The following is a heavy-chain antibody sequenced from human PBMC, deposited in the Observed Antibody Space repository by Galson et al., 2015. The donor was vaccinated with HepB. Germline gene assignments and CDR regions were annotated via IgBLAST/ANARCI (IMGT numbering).Heavy chain of an antibody. D-gene: IGHD3-22*01. CDR3: AKDKGYYDSKTPIAFDI. V-gene: IGHV3-9*01. J-gene: IGHJ3*02. CDR1: GFTFDNYA. CDR2: ISWNSGTI. Sequence: SLRLSCAASGFTFDNYAMHWVRQAPGKGLEWVSGISWNSGTIGYADSVKGRFTISRYNAKNSLYLQMNTLRPEDTALYYCAKDKGYYDSKTPIAFDIWGQGTMVTVSS.